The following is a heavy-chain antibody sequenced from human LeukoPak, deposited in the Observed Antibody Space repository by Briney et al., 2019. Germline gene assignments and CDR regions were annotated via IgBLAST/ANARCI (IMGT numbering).Heavy chain of an antibody. Sequence: SETLSLTCTVSGGSISSSSYYWGWIRQPPGKGLEWIGEINHSGSTNYNPSLKSRVTISVDTSKNQFSLQLNSVTPEDTAVYYCARATAGAMVTVIDYYYMDVWGKGTTVTVSS. CDR2: INHSGST. J-gene: IGHJ6*03. V-gene: IGHV4-39*07. D-gene: IGHD5-18*01. CDR1: GGSISSSSYY. CDR3: ARATAGAMVTVIDYYYMDV.